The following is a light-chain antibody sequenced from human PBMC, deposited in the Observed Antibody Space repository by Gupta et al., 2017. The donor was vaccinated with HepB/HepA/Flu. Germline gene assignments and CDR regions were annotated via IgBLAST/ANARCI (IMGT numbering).Light chain of an antibody. CDR2: DAT. V-gene: IGKV3-11*01. CDR1: QSVSNY. Sequence: EIVLPQSPATLSLSPGERATLSCRASQSVSNYLAWYQQKPGQAPRLLIYDATDRAPGIPARFSGSGSGTDFTLTISSLETEDFAVYYCQQRNNWLTFGGGTKVEMK. CDR3: QQRNNWLT. J-gene: IGKJ4*01.